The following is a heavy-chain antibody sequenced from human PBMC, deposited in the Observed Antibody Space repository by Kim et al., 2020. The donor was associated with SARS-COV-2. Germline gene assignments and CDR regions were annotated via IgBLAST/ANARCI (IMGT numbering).Heavy chain of an antibody. CDR1: GGSISGYH. CDR2: IHDSGRT. V-gene: IGHV4-59*13. Sequence: SETLSLTCTVSGGSISGYHWSWIRKPPGKGLQWIGYIHDSGRTLYNPSLKSRVTISVDTSKNKFSLILRSVAAADTAVYYCAREVHCIGGGDKCRGGVDYWGQGAQVTVSS. D-gene: IGHD2-15*01. CDR3: AREVHCIGGGDKCRGGVDY. J-gene: IGHJ4*02.